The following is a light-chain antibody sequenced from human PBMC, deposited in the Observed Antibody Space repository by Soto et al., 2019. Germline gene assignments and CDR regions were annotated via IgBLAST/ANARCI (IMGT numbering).Light chain of an antibody. CDR1: ETISSNL. Sequence: EIVLTQSPGTLSVSPGERATLSCRASETISSNLLAWYQQKPGQAPSLLIYGTSSRATVIPDRFSGSGSGTDFTLTISRLEPEDSVTYYCQQYASWTFGQGTKVEIK. J-gene: IGKJ1*01. CDR3: QQYASWT. V-gene: IGKV3-20*01. CDR2: GTS.